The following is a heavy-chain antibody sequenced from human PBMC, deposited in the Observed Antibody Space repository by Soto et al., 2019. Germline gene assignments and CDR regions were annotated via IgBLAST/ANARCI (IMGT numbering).Heavy chain of an antibody. J-gene: IGHJ4*02. CDR1: GGSVSNGNYY. V-gene: IGHV4-39*01. Sequence: SETLSLTCTVSGGSVSNGNYYWGWIRQSPGKGLEWIGSVYYRGRSYSKSSVKSRVTISVDTSKNQFSLNSNSVTASDTAVYYCVSQRTSVLTQAYFDYWGPGALVTVSS. D-gene: IGHD2-8*01. CDR3: VSQRTSVLTQAYFDY. CDR2: VYYRGRS.